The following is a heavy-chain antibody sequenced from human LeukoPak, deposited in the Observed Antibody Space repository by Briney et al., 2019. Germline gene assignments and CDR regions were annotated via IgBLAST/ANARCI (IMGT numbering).Heavy chain of an antibody. Sequence: GGSLRLSCAASGFTFSSYGMHWVRQAPGKGLEWVAVIWYDGSNKYYADSVKGRFTISRDNAKNTLYLQMNSLRVEDTAVYYCGGSGSSDDYWGQGTLVTVSS. CDR1: GFTFSSYG. CDR3: GGSGSSDDY. D-gene: IGHD3-10*01. V-gene: IGHV3-33*03. CDR2: IWYDGSNK. J-gene: IGHJ4*02.